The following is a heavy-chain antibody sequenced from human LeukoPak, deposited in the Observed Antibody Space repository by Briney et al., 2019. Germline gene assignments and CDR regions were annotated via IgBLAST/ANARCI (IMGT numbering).Heavy chain of an antibody. J-gene: IGHJ4*02. Sequence: GESLQISCKGSGYSFTSYWIGWVRQMPGKGLEWMGIIYPGDSDTRYSPSFQGQVTISADKSISTAYLQWSSLKASDTAMYYCARRSSGNASSPPGWYYFDHWGQGTLVTVSS. V-gene: IGHV5-51*01. CDR2: IYPGDSDT. CDR3: ARRSSGNASSPPGWYYFDH. CDR1: GYSFTSYW. D-gene: IGHD1-1*01.